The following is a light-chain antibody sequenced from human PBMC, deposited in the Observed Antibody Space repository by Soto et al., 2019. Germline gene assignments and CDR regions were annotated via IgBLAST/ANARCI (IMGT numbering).Light chain of an antibody. Sequence: ETLLTQSPGRLSLSPGEGATLSCRASQTVSNNYLAWFQQHPGQAPRLLIDGASSRVTGIPDRFSGSGSGTDFTLTISRLEPEEFAVYYCQHYGGPPYAVGQGTELEI. CDR1: QTVSNNY. CDR3: QHYGGPPYA. CDR2: GAS. V-gene: IGKV3-20*01. J-gene: IGKJ2*01.